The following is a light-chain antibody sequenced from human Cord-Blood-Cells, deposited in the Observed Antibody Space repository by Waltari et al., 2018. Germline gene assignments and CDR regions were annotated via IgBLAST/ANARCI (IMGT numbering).Light chain of an antibody. J-gene: IGLJ1*01. CDR3: SSYTSSSGV. CDR1: SSAVGGYNY. V-gene: IGLV2-14*01. CDR2: EVS. Sequence: QSALTQPASVSGSPGQSITISCTGTSSAVGGYNYVSWYQQHPGKAPKLMIYEVSNRPSGVSNRFSGSRSGNTASLTISGLQAEDEADYYCSSYTSSSGVFGTGTKVTVL.